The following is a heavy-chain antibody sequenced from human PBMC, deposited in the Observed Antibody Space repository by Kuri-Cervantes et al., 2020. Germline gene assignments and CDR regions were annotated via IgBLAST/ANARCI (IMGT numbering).Heavy chain of an antibody. CDR3: ATGLGYYDFWSGSTPLDDY. Sequence: GESLKISCAASGFTFSSYGMHWVRQAPGKGLEWVAVISYDGSNKYYPGSVEGRFTISRENAKNSLYLQMNSLRAGDTAVYYCATGLGYYDFWSGSTPLDDYWGQGTLVTVSS. J-gene: IGHJ4*02. CDR1: GFTFSSYG. D-gene: IGHD3-3*01. CDR2: ISYDGSNK. V-gene: IGHV3-30*03.